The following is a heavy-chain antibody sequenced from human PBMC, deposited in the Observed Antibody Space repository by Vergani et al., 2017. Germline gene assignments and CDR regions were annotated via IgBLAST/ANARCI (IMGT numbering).Heavy chain of an antibody. J-gene: IGHJ3*01. V-gene: IGHV4-34*01. Sequence: QVQLQQWGPGLLKPSETLSLTCAVYGGSLSGYYWSWIRLAPGKGLEWIGEINHSGTINYNPTLKSPFNVSIDTSRDHFSLKLRSVSAADTAVYFCARRAERWEKLFRDDFDVWGQGTFVTVSP. CDR3: ARRAERWEKLFRDDFDV. D-gene: IGHD1-26*01. CDR1: GGSLSGYY. CDR2: INHSGTI.